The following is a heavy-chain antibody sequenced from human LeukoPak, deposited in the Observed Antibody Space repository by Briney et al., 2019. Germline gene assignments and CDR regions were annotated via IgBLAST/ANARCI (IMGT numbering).Heavy chain of an antibody. V-gene: IGHV1-18*01. Sequence: ASVKVSCKASGYTFTTYGISWVRQAPGQGLEWMGWISIYNGNTNYAQKLQGRVTMTTDTSTSTTYMKLTSLRSDDTAMYYCAFYYYDSSGYPRPWFDPWGQGTLVTVSS. CDR3: AFYYYDSSGYPRPWFDP. D-gene: IGHD3-22*01. J-gene: IGHJ5*02. CDR1: GYTFTTYG. CDR2: ISIYNGNT.